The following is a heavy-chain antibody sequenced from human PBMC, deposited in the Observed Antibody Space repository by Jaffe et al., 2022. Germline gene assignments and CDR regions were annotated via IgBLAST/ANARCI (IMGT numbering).Heavy chain of an antibody. D-gene: IGHD4-17*01. CDR3: ARVVDYGDYVRAAQYYFDY. CDR1: GFTFSDYY. CDR2: ISSSGSTI. V-gene: IGHV3-11*01. J-gene: IGHJ4*02. Sequence: QVQLVESGGGLVKPGGSLRLSCAASGFTFSDYYMSWIRQAPGKGLEWVSYISSSGSTIYYADSVKGRFTISRDNAKNSLYLQMNSLRAEDTAVYYCARVVDYGDYVRAAQYYFDYWGQGTLVTVSS.